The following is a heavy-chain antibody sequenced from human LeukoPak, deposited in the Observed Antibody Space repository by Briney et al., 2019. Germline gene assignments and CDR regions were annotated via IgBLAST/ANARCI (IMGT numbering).Heavy chain of an antibody. V-gene: IGHV3-23*01. CDR3: AKDGGLWVSAHWGDS. CDR1: GFTFSGYT. J-gene: IGHJ4*02. Sequence: GGSLRLSCAASGFTFSGYTMSWVRQAPGKGLEWVSTITTSDGNTYYADSVKGRFTVSRDNSKNTLFLQMNSLRAEDTAVYYCAKDGGLWVSAHWGDSWGRGTLVTVSS. D-gene: IGHD7-27*01. CDR2: ITTSDGNT.